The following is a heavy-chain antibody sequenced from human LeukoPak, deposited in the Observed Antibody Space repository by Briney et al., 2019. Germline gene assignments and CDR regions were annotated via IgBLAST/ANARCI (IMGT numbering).Heavy chain of an antibody. V-gene: IGHV3-30-3*01. Sequence: GRSLRLSCAASGFTFSTHFMHWVRQAPGKGLEWVAVIASDGSHTFYVESVKGRFTISRDNSKYTLYLQMNSLRAEDTAVYFCARERQDTIVHSGAFDIWGQGTMVTVSS. CDR3: ARERQDTIVHSGAFDI. CDR1: GFTFSTHF. J-gene: IGHJ3*02. D-gene: IGHD3-10*01. CDR2: IASDGSHT.